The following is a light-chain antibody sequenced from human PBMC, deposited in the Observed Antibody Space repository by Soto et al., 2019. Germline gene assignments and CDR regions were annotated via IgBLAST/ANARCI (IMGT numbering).Light chain of an antibody. J-gene: IGLJ7*01. V-gene: IGLV1-44*01. CDR2: STD. CDR1: SSNIGSNT. CDR3: AAWDDNLKGPV. Sequence: QSVLTQPPSASGTPGQRVTISCSGSSSNIGSNTVNWYQQIPGTAPKLLIYSTDQRPSGVPDRFSGSKSGTSASLAISGLQSEDEADYYCAAWDDNLKGPVFGGGTQLTVL.